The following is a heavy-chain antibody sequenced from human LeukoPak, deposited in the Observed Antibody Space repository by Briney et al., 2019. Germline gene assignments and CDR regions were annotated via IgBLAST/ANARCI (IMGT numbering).Heavy chain of an antibody. Sequence: GGSLRLSCAASGFTFSSYAMSWVRQAPGKGLEWVSTITYSGGNTYYADSVKGRFTISRDNAKNTLFLQMNSLRVEDTAVYYCARGGHRWFGEIPMRGWFDPWGQGTLVTVSS. D-gene: IGHD3-10*01. CDR3: ARGGHRWFGEIPMRGWFDP. V-gene: IGHV3-23*01. J-gene: IGHJ5*02. CDR2: ITYSGGNT. CDR1: GFTFSSYA.